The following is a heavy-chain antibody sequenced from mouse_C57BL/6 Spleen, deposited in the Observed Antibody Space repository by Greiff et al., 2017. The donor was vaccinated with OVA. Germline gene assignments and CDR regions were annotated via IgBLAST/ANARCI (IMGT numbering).Heavy chain of an antibody. V-gene: IGHV1-69*01. CDR2: IDPSDSYT. CDR1: GYTFTSYW. J-gene: IGHJ3*01. Sequence: QVQLQQPGAELVMPGASVKLSCKASGYTFTSYWMHWVKQRHGQGLEWIGEIDPSDSYTNYNQKFKGKSTLTVDKSSSTAYMQLSSRTSEDSAVYYCARVDSSGPAWFAYWGQGTLVTVSA. D-gene: IGHD3-2*02. CDR3: ARVDSSGPAWFAY.